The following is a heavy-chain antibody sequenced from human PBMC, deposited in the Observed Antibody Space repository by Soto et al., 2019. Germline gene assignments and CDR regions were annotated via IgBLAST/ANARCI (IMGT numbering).Heavy chain of an antibody. D-gene: IGHD3-10*01. CDR2: ISAYNGNT. CDR1: GYTFTSYG. CDR3: ARDYVTMVRGVNSYYYYGMDV. Sequence: ASVKVSCKASGYTFTSYGISWGRQAPGQGLEWMGWISAYNGNTNYAQKLQGRVTMTTDTSTSTAYMELRSLRSDDTAVYYCARDYVTMVRGVNSYYYYGMDVWGQGTTVTVSS. J-gene: IGHJ6*02. V-gene: IGHV1-18*01.